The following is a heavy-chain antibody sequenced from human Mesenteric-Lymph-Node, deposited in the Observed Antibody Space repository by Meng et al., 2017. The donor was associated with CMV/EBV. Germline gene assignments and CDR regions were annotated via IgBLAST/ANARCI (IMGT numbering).Heavy chain of an antibody. Sequence: KVSGYTLTELSMHWVRQAPGKGLEWTGGFDPEDGETIYAQKFQGRVTMTEDTSTDTAYMELSSLRSEDTAVYYCATIWFGELSGWFDPWGQGTLVTVSS. CDR2: FDPEDGET. D-gene: IGHD3-10*01. V-gene: IGHV1-24*01. CDR1: GYTLTELS. CDR3: ATIWFGELSGWFDP. J-gene: IGHJ5*02.